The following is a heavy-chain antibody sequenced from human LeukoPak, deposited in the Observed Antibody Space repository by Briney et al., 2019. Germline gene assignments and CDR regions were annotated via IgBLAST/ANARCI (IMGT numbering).Heavy chain of an antibody. J-gene: IGHJ1*01. CDR2: IRYDESHK. CDR3: AKAFPSDPFHH. V-gene: IGHV3-30*02. CDR1: GFTFSGYG. D-gene: IGHD2/OR15-2a*01. Sequence: PGGSLRLSCAASGFTFSGYGMHWVRQAPGKGLEWVAFIRYDESHKYYIDSVKGRFTISRDNSKNTLSLQMNSLRTEDTAVYYCAKAFPSDPFHHWGQGTLVTVSS.